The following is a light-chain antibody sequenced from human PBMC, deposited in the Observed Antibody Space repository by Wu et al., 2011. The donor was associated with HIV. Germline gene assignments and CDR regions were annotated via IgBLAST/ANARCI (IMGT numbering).Light chain of an antibody. V-gene: IGKV3D-20*02. CDR1: QSVSSSY. CDR3: QQRSNWPLT. J-gene: IGKJ5*01. Sequence: DILLTQSPGTLSLSPGERATLSCRASQSVSSSYIAWYQQKPGQAPRLLVYGASKRATGIPDRFGGSGSGTDFTLTISRLEPEDFAVYYCQQRSNWPLTFGQGTRLEIK. CDR2: GAS.